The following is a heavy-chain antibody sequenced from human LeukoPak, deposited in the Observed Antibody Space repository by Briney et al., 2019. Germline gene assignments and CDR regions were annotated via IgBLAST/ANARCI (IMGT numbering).Heavy chain of an antibody. CDR3: ARAPHYYDFWSGYLRGAFDI. D-gene: IGHD3-3*01. CDR2: IKQDGSEK. J-gene: IGHJ3*02. CDR1: GFTFSSYW. V-gene: IGHV3-7*01. Sequence: PGGSLRLSCAASGFTFSSYWMSWVRQAPGKGLEWVANIKQDGSEKYYVDSVKGRFTISRDNAKNSLYLQMNSLRAEDTAVYYCARAPHYYDFWSGYLRGAFDIWGQGTMVTVSS.